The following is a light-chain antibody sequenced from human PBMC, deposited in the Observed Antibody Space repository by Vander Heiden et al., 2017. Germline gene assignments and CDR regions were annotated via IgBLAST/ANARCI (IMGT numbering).Light chain of an antibody. Sequence: IVFTQPPATLSLSPGERATLSCRASQSVSSYLAWYQQKPGQAPRLLIYDASNRATGIPARFSGSGSGTDFTLTISSLEPEDFAVYYCQQRSNWPLTFGGGTKVEIK. CDR3: QQRSNWPLT. CDR2: DAS. CDR1: QSVSSY. V-gene: IGKV3-11*01. J-gene: IGKJ4*01.